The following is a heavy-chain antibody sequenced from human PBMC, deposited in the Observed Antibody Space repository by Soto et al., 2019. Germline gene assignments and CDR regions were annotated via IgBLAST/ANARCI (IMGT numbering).Heavy chain of an antibody. CDR2: IGAYNDDT. J-gene: IGHJ4*02. Sequence: QVQLVQSGAEVKKPGASVKVSCKASGYTFSTYGFSWVRQAPGQGLEWMGWIGAYNDDTNYAQNFQGRVTMTTDTSTATSYMELRNLRSDDTAVYFCARDWREEEGFDHWGQGTLVTVSS. CDR3: ARDWREEEGFDH. D-gene: IGHD3-3*01. V-gene: IGHV1-18*01. CDR1: GYTFSTYG.